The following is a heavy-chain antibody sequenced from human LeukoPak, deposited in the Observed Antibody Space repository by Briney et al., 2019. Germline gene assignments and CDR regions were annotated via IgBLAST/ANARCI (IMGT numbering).Heavy chain of an antibody. CDR3: ARVGFSSGWYGGVDP. CDR1: GVSVSSNSAA. CDR2: TYYRSKWYN. Sequence: SQTLSLTCAISGVSVSSNSAAWKSTRQSPARGVEWLGRTYYRSKWYNDYAVSVKSRITINPDTSKNQFSLQLNAVAPEDTAVYYCARVGFSSGWYGGVDPWGQGTLVTVSS. D-gene: IGHD6-19*01. J-gene: IGHJ5*02. V-gene: IGHV6-1*01.